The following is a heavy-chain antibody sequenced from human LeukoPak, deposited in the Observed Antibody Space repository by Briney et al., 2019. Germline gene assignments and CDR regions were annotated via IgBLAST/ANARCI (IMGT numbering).Heavy chain of an antibody. CDR3: ARHPHYYFDNSAR. D-gene: IGHD3-22*01. CDR1: GGSISSYY. CDR2: IYYSGST. V-gene: IGHV4-59*08. J-gene: IGHJ4*02. Sequence: SETLSLTCTVSGGSISSYYWSWIRQPPGKGLEWIGFIYYSGSTNYNPSLKSRLTISVDTSKSQFSLRLSSVTAADTAVYYCARHPHYYFDNSARWGQGTLVTVSS.